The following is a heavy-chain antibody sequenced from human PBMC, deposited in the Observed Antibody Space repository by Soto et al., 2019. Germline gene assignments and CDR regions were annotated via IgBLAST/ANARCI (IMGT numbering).Heavy chain of an antibody. D-gene: IGHD1-26*01. J-gene: IGHJ3*02. CDR3: ARDSGSYGDDAFDI. V-gene: IGHV3-33*01. CDR1: GLIFSSYG. Sequence: PGGSXRLSCAASGLIFSSYGMHWVRQAPGKGLEWVADIWYDGSNKDYVDSVKGRFTISRDNSKNTLDLQMNSLRVEDTAVYYCARDSGSYGDDAFDIWGQGTMVTVSS. CDR2: IWYDGSNK.